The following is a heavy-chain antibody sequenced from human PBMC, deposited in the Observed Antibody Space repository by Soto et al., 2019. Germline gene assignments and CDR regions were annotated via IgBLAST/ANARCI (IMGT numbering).Heavy chain of an antibody. J-gene: IGHJ4*02. D-gene: IGHD6-19*01. V-gene: IGHV3-53*01. CDR2: IYGGGTT. CDR1: GFAVSSKY. Sequence: EVQLVESGGGLIQPGGSLRLSCAASGFAVSSKYMTWVRQAPGKGLEWVSVIYGGGTTYYADSVNGRFTISRDTSKNTLYLQMNRLRAEDTAVYYCVQTTGWPGFDFWGQGTLVTVSS. CDR3: VQTTGWPGFDF.